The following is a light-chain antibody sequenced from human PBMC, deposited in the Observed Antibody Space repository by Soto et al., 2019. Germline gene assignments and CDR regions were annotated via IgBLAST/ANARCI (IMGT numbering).Light chain of an antibody. V-gene: IGKV3-15*01. CDR3: QQYHDWPWT. Sequence: EIVMTQSPATLSVSPGERATLSCRASQSVSSNLAWYQQKPGQAPRLLIYGASTRATGIPARFSGSGSGIEFTLTISSQQSEDFAVYHCQQYHDWPWTFGQGTKVEIK. CDR2: GAS. CDR1: QSVSSN. J-gene: IGKJ1*01.